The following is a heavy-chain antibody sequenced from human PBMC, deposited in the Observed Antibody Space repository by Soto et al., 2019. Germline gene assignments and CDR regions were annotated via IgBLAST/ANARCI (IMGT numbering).Heavy chain of an antibody. CDR1: GFTFSSYG. D-gene: IGHD2-2*01. Sequence: QVQLVESGGGVVQPGRSLRLSCAASGFTFSSYGMHWVRQAPGKGLEWVAVISYDGSNKYYADSVKGRFTISRDNSKNTLYLQMNSLRAEDTAVYYCATQGYCSSTSCHRFDYWGQGTLVTVSS. V-gene: IGHV3-30*03. CDR3: ATQGYCSSTSCHRFDY. CDR2: ISYDGSNK. J-gene: IGHJ4*02.